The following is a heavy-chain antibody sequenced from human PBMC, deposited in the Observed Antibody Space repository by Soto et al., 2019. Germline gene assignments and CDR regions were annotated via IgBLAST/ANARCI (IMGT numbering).Heavy chain of an antibody. J-gene: IGHJ6*02. D-gene: IGHD3-3*01. CDR2: IIPIFGTA. CDR3: ARVLIIDFWSGYYMGPYYYYGMDV. CDR1: GGTFSRYA. V-gene: IGHV1-69*13. Sequence: SVKVSFKASGGTFSRYAISWLRQAPGQGLEWMGGIIPIFGTANYAQKFQGRVTITADESTSTAYMELSSLRSEDTAVYYCARVLIIDFWSGYYMGPYYYYGMDVWGQGTTVTVSS.